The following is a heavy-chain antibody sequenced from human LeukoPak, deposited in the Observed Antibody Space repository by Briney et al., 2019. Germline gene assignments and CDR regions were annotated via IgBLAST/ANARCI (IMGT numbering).Heavy chain of an antibody. Sequence: SETLSLTCTVSGGSVSSGSYYWSWIRQPPGKGREGIGYIYYSGSTNYNPSLKSRVTISVDTSRNQFSLKLSSVTAADTAVYYCAREAGYSGYDQDYWGQGTLVTVSS. J-gene: IGHJ4*02. CDR3: AREAGYSGYDQDY. V-gene: IGHV4-61*01. CDR2: IYYSGST. D-gene: IGHD5-12*01. CDR1: GGSVSSGSYY.